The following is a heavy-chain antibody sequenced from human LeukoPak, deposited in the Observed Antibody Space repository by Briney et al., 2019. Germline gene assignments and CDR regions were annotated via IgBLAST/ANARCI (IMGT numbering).Heavy chain of an antibody. V-gene: IGHV1-18*01. CDR3: ARATGTWGHDGFDI. CDR2: ISGSSSNT. CDR1: GYTFMSHG. D-gene: IGHD3-16*01. J-gene: IGHJ3*02. Sequence: ASVKVSCKAYGYTFMSHGISWVRQAPGQGLVWMGWISGSSSNTNYAQRLQGRVTMTTDTSTTTAYMELRSLRSDGTAVYYCARATGTWGHDGFDIWGQGTMVTVSS.